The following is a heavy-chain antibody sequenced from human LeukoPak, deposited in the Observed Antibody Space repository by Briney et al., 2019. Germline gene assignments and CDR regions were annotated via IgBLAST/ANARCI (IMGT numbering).Heavy chain of an antibody. D-gene: IGHD3-9*01. CDR1: GFTFSSYS. J-gene: IGHJ4*02. V-gene: IGHV3-48*04. Sequence: GGSLGLSCVASGFTFSSYSINWVRQAPGKGLKWVSYISSSSTTIYYADSVKGRFTITRDNAKNSLYLQMNSLRAEDTAVYYCARSFYYDTLTGYYFFDYWGQGTLVTVSS. CDR2: ISSSSTTI. CDR3: ARSFYYDTLTGYYFFDY.